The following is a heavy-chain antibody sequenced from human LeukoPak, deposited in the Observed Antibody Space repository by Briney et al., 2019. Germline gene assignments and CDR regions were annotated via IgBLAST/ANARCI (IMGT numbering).Heavy chain of an antibody. D-gene: IGHD3-10*01. V-gene: IGHV4-39*07. CDR2: IYNSGST. J-gene: IGHJ4*02. CDR1: GGSISSSNYY. Sequence: SETLSLTCTVPGGSISSSNYYWGWIRQPPGKGLEWIGSIYNSGSTYYNPSLKSRVTISVDTSKNQFSLKLSSVTAADTAVYYCARSYGYVDYWGQGTLVTVPS. CDR3: ARSYGYVDY.